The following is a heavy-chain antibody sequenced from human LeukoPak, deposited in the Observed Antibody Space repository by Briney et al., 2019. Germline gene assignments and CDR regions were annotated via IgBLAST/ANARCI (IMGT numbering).Heavy chain of an antibody. D-gene: IGHD1-26*01. CDR1: GFTFDDYA. Sequence: GGSLRLSCAASGFTFDDYAMHWVRQAPGKGLEWVSGISWNSGSIGYADSVKGRFTISRDNAKNSLYLQMNSLRAEDTALYCCAKDLQYSGSYSGMDVWGQGTTVTVSS. CDR3: AKDLQYSGSYSGMDV. CDR2: ISWNSGSI. J-gene: IGHJ6*02. V-gene: IGHV3-9*01.